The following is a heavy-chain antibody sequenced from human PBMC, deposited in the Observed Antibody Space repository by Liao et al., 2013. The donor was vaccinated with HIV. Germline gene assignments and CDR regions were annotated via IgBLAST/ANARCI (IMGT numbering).Heavy chain of an antibody. CDR2: VYASGST. CDR3: ARVEQYYDFWSGYYNPGGSYFDY. J-gene: IGHJ4*02. D-gene: IGHD3-3*01. V-gene: IGHV4-4*07. Sequence: QVHLRESGPGLVKPSETLSLTCAVSGGSISSYYWSWIRQPAGKGLEWIGRVYASGSTNYNPSLRSRITMSLDTSKSQFSLKLSSVTAADTAVYYCARVEQYYDFWSGYYNPGGSYFDYWGQGTLVTVSS. CDR1: GGSISSYY.